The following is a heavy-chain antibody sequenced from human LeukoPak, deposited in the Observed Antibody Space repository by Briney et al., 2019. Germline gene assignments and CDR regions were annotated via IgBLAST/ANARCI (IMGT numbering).Heavy chain of an antibody. Sequence: SETLSLTCTVSGGSISSGGYYWSWIRQHPGKGLEWIGYIHYSGSTYYNPSLKSRVTISVDTSKNQFSLKLSSVTAADTAVYYCAREYYYDSSGYPRRYFDYWGQGTLVTVSS. CDR2: IHYSGST. CDR1: GGSISSGGYY. CDR3: AREYYYDSSGYPRRYFDY. V-gene: IGHV4-31*03. D-gene: IGHD3-22*01. J-gene: IGHJ4*02.